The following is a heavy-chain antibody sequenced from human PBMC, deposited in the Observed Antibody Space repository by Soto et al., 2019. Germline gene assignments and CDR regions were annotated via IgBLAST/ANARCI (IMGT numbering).Heavy chain of an antibody. D-gene: IGHD6-19*01. V-gene: IGHV4-30-2*01. CDR3: ASAGGLGAVAADY. Sequence: QLQLQESGSGLVKPSQTLSLTCAVSGGSISSGGYSWSWIRQPPGKGREWIGYIYHSGSTYYNPSLTRRVTISVDRSKTQFSLKRSSVTAADTAVYYCASAGGLGAVAADYWGQGTLVTVSS. J-gene: IGHJ4*02. CDR2: IYHSGST. CDR1: GGSISSGGYS.